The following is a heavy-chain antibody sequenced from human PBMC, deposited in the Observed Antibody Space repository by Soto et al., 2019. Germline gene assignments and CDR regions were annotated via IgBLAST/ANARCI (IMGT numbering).Heavy chain of an antibody. Sequence: EVQLVESGGGLVQPGGSLRLSCAASGFTVSDNYMSWVRQAPAKGLEWVSVIYSGGITYYADSVKGRFTISRDNSKNTLYLQMNSLRAEDTAVYYWARDSRSFTMVRGVISLDYWGQGTLVTVSS. CDR1: GFTVSDNY. CDR3: ARDSRSFTMVRGVISLDY. D-gene: IGHD3-10*01. J-gene: IGHJ4*02. V-gene: IGHV3-66*01. CDR2: IYSGGIT.